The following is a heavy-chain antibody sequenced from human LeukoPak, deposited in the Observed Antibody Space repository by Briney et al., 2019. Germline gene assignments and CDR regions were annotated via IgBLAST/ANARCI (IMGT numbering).Heavy chain of an antibody. CDR1: GFTFSTYW. J-gene: IGHJ4*02. CDR3: ARVSLAPPYYDFWSGYSFFDY. D-gene: IGHD3-3*01. V-gene: IGHV3-7*01. CDR2: IKPDGSQI. Sequence: PGGSLRLSCAASGFTFSTYWMTWVRQAPGKGLEWVANIKPDGSQIYYVDSVKGRFTISRDNAKNSLYLQMNSLRAEDTAVYYCARVSLAPPYYDFWSGYSFFDYWGQGTLVTVSS.